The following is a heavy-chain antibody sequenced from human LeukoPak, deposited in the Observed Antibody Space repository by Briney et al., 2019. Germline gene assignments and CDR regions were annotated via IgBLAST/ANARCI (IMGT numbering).Heavy chain of an antibody. D-gene: IGHD3-22*01. CDR1: GYSISSGYY. V-gene: IGHV4-38-2*02. J-gene: IGHJ4*02. Sequence: SETLSLTCTVSGYSISSGYYWGWIRQPPGKGLEWIGETYHSGSTNYNPSLKSRVTISVDKSKNQFSLKLSSVTAADTAVYYCARDDYYDSSGGDYWGQGTLVTVSS. CDR3: ARDDYYDSSGGDY. CDR2: TYHSGST.